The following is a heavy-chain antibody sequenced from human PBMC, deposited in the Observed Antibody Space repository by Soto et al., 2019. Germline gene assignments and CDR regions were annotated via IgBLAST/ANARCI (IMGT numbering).Heavy chain of an antibody. J-gene: IGHJ4*02. CDR2: INPNSGGT. V-gene: IGHV1-2*04. CDR3: ARVPHTYYYDSSGYYFDY. D-gene: IGHD3-22*01. Sequence: ASVKVSCKASGYTFTGYYMHWVRQAPGQGLEWMGWINPNSGGTNYAQKFQGWVTMTRDTSISTAYMELSRLRSDDTAVYYCARVPHTYYYDSSGYYFDYWGQGTLVTVSS. CDR1: GYTFTGYY.